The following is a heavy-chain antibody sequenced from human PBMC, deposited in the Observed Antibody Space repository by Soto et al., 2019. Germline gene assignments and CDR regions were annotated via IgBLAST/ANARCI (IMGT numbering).Heavy chain of an antibody. D-gene: IGHD4-4*01. J-gene: IGHJ4*02. CDR3: ARDYSNYQFDY. CDR1: GFTFRSYG. V-gene: IGHV3-33*01. CDR2: IWYDGSNK. Sequence: QVQLVESGGGVAQPGRSLRLSCAASGFTFRSYGMHWVRQAPGKGLEWVAVIWYDGSNKYYADSVKGRFTLSRDNSKNTVYLQMNSLRAEDTAVYYCARDYSNYQFDYWGQGTLVTVSS.